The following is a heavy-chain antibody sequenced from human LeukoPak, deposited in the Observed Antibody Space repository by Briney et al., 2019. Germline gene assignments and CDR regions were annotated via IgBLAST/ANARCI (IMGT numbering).Heavy chain of an antibody. J-gene: IGHJ5*02. Sequence: GESPKISCQGSGYSFTTYWIAWVRQMPGKGLEWMGIIYPGDSDTRYSPSFQGHITISADKSINTAYLQWSSLKASDTAMYFCARREDAYNLNWFDPWGQGTLVTVSS. CDR3: ARREDAYNLNWFDP. V-gene: IGHV5-51*01. D-gene: IGHD5-24*01. CDR2: IYPGDSDT. CDR1: GYSFTTYW.